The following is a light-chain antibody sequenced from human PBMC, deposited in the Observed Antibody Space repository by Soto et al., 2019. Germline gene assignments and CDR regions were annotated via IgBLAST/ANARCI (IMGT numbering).Light chain of an antibody. CDR1: QSVSSSY. CDR2: GAS. V-gene: IGKV3-20*01. Sequence: EIGLTQSPGPLSLSPGARATLSCRARQSVSSSYLAWYQQKPGQAPRLLIDGASSRATGIPDRFSGSGSGTDFTLTISRLEPEDFAVYYCQQYGSSPNTFGQGTKLEIK. CDR3: QQYGSSPNT. J-gene: IGKJ2*01.